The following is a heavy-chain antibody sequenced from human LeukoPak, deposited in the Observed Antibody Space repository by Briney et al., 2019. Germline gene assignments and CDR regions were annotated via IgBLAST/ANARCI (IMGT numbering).Heavy chain of an antibody. V-gene: IGHV3-74*01. D-gene: IGHD3-3*01. CDR1: VFTPIGYL. CDR3: AGAVRWRMEYYFDY. CDR2: INTGGSST. Sequence: PGGALRLSCVAPVFTPIGYLLYGLGQTPGRGRVWVSRINTGGSSTSYADSVKGRFHVSRDNAKNTLYLQMNSLRAEDTAVFYWAGAVRWRMEYYFDYWGQGTLVTVSS. J-gene: IGHJ4*02.